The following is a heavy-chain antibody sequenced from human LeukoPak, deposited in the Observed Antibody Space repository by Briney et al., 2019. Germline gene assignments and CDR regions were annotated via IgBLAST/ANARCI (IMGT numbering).Heavy chain of an antibody. Sequence: SQTLSLTCTVSGGSISSGSYYWSWIRQPAGKGLEWIGRIYTSGSTNYNPSLKSRVTISVDTSKNQFSLKLSSVTAADTAVYYCARSYYDSSVYWYFDLWGRGTLVTVSS. CDR1: GGSISSGSYY. J-gene: IGHJ2*01. CDR3: ARSYYDSSVYWYFDL. D-gene: IGHD3-22*01. V-gene: IGHV4-61*02. CDR2: IYTSGST.